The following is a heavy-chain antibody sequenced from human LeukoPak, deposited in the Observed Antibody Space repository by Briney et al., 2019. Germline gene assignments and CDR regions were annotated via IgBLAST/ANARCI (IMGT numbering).Heavy chain of an antibody. D-gene: IGHD1-1*01. CDR1: GFTFSSYA. V-gene: IGHV3-30*04. CDR3: AKDDETGTFDY. CDR2: ISYDGSNK. J-gene: IGHJ4*02. Sequence: GGSLRLSCAASGFTFSSYAMHWVRQAPGKGLEWVAVISYDGSNKYYADSVKGRFTISRDNSKNTLYLQMNSLRAEDTAVYYCAKDDETGTFDYWGQGTLVTVSS.